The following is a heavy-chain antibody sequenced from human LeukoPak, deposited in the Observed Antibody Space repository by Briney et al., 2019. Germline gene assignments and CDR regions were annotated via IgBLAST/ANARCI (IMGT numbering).Heavy chain of an antibody. J-gene: IGHJ5*02. D-gene: IGHD3-22*01. V-gene: IGHV4-34*01. CDR1: GGSFSDYY. Sequence: SETLSLTCAVYGGSFSDYYWNWIRQPPGKGLEWIGEINHSGSTNYNPSLKSRVTISVDTSKNQFSLKLNSVTAADTAVYYCAWGDSSGYPFDPWGQGTLVTVSS. CDR3: AWGDSSGYPFDP. CDR2: INHSGST.